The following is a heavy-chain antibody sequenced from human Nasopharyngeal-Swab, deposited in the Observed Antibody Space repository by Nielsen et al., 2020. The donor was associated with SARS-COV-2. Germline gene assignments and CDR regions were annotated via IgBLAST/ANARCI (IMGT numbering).Heavy chain of an antibody. CDR3: ARRNQMAARPFDS. J-gene: IGHJ4*02. V-gene: IGHV5-51*01. CDR2: FYPGDSET. CDR1: GYSFSSYW. Sequence: GASLRRSSKGSGYSFSSYWIGWVRQIPGKGLEWMGIFYPGDSETTYSPSFQGQVTTSADKSITTAYLQWRRLKASDTAMYYCARRNQMAARPFDSWGQGTLVTVSS. D-gene: IGHD6-6*01.